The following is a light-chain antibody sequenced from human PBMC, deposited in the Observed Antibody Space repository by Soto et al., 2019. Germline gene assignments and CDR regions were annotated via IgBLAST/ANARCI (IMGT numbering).Light chain of an antibody. J-gene: IGKJ1*01. V-gene: IGKV1-39*01. CDR1: QSISTY. CDR2: AAS. Sequence: DIQMTPSPSSLSASVGDRVTITCRASQSISTYLNWYQKKPGKAPKLLIYAASTLQSGVPSRFSGSGSGTDFTLTISSLQPEDFATYYCQQSYRTPRTFGQGTKVEIK. CDR3: QQSYRTPRT.